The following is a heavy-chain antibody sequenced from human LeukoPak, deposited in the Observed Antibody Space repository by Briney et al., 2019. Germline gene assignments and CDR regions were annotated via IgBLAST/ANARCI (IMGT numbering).Heavy chain of an antibody. CDR3: VRVGSHYDFWSGFSNWFDP. J-gene: IGHJ5*02. Sequence: SETLSLTCAVYGGSFSGYYWSWIRQPPGKGLEWIGEINHSGSTNYNPSLKSRVTISVDTSKNQLSLKLSSVTAADTAVYYCVRVGSHYDFWSGFSNWFDPWGQGTLVTVSS. V-gene: IGHV4-34*01. CDR2: INHSGST. CDR1: GGSFSGYY. D-gene: IGHD3-3*01.